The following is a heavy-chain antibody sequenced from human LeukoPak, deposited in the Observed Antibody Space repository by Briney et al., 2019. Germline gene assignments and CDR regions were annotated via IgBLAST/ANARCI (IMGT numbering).Heavy chain of an antibody. CDR2: ISGSGGST. D-gene: IGHD3-3*01. CDR1: GFTFSSYA. J-gene: IGHJ6*03. CDR3: AKRGITIFGVVPPGYYYMDV. V-gene: IGHV3-23*01. Sequence: PGGSLRLSCAASGFTFSSYAMSWVRQAPGKGLEWVSAISGSGGSTYYADSVKGRFTISGDNSKNTLYLRMNSLRAEDTAVYYCAKRGITIFGVVPPGYYYMDVWGKGTTVTVSS.